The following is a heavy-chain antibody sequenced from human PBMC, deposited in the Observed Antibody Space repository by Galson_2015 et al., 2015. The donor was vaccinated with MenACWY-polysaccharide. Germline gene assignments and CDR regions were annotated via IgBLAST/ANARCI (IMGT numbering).Heavy chain of an antibody. CDR2: ISYDGGT. J-gene: IGHJ5*02. D-gene: IGHD3-16*01. Sequence: TLSLTCTVSGDSITSGGYFWSWIRQHPGEGLEWIASISYDGGTYYNPSLKSRVTISVDTPKNQFSLKLNSVTAADTAVYYCARGGRAVSNRNSFDPWGQGTLVTVSS. V-gene: IGHV4-31*03. CDR3: ARGGRAVSNRNSFDP. CDR1: GDSITSGGYF.